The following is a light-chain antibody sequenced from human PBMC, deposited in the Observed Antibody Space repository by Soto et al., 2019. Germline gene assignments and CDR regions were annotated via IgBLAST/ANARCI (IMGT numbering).Light chain of an antibody. CDR3: SSYTISSTSNV. J-gene: IGLJ1*01. Sequence: QSALTQPASVSESPGQSITTSCTGASSDVGVYNYVSWYQQHPGKDPKVMISEVSNRPSGVSNRFSCSMSGNTASLTISGLQAEDEYDYYCSSYTISSTSNVFGTGTKLTVL. CDR1: SSDVGVYNY. CDR2: EVS. V-gene: IGLV2-14*01.